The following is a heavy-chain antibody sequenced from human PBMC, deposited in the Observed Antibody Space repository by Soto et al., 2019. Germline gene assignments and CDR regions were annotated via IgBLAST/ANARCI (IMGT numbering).Heavy chain of an antibody. CDR3: AGEFIYYDSLSGAFDI. CDR2: IWTGGTT. V-gene: IGHV3-53*01. Sequence: PGGSLRLSCAASGFSVSNNYMSWVRQAPGKGLEWVSVIWTGGTTPYADSVKGQFTISRDNSKNTLYLQMNSLRAEDTVVYYCAGEFIYYDSLSGAFDIWGQGTMVTVSS. J-gene: IGHJ3*02. D-gene: IGHD3-22*01. CDR1: GFSVSNNY.